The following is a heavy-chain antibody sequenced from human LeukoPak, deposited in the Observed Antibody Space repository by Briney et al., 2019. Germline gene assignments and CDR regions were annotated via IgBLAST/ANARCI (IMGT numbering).Heavy chain of an antibody. CDR2: IYYSGST. Sequence: SETLSLTCTVSGGSISSYHWSWIRQPPGKGLECIGFIYYSGSTNYNPSLKSRVTISVDTSKNQFSLKLSSVTAADTALYYCARDRGGIGYYMDVWGKGTTVTVSS. CDR3: ARDRGGIGYYMDV. D-gene: IGHD3-16*02. J-gene: IGHJ6*03. V-gene: IGHV4-59*01. CDR1: GGSISSYH.